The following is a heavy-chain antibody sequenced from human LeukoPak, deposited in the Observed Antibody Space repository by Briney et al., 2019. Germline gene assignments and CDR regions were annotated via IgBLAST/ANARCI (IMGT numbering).Heavy chain of an antibody. CDR3: ARDRANWNGEGCFDY. Sequence: PGRSLRLSCVASGFNFDDYAMHWVRQVPGKGLECVSGISWNSRTIDYADSVKGRFTISRDNAKNSLYLQMNSLRAEDTGIYYCARDRANWNGEGCFDYWGPGIRVTVSS. CDR1: GFNFDDYA. J-gene: IGHJ4*02. V-gene: IGHV3-9*01. CDR2: ISWNSRTI. D-gene: IGHD1-1*01.